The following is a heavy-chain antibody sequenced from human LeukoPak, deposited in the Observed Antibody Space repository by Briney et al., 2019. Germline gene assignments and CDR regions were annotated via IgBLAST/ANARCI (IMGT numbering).Heavy chain of an antibody. Sequence: SETLSLTCSVSGGSITNYYWTWIRQPPGKGLEWIGYIYYSGSTNYNPSLKSRVTMSVDTSKNQISLKLSSVTAADTAVYYCAKGRGWEASYYYYYMDVWGKGTTVTISS. CDR3: AKGRGWEASYYYYYMDV. CDR2: IYYSGST. CDR1: GGSITNYY. V-gene: IGHV4-59*01. J-gene: IGHJ6*03. D-gene: IGHD1-26*01.